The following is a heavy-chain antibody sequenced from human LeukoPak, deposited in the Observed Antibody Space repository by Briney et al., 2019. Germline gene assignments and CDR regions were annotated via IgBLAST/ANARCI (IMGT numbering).Heavy chain of an antibody. CDR2: ISSSSSTI. CDR1: GVNFNSFA. CDR3: ARVGGYQLPKFDY. Sequence: GGSLRLSCAASGVNFNSFAMNCVRQAPGKGLEWISYISSSSSTIYYSDSVKGRFSISRDNAKNSVYLEMNRPRDEDTAVYYCARVGGYQLPKFDYWGRGTLVTVSS. J-gene: IGHJ4*02. V-gene: IGHV3-48*02. D-gene: IGHD2-2*01.